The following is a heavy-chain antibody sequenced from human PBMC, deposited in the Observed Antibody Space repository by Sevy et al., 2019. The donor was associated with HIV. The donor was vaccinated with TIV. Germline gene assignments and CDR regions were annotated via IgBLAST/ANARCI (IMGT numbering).Heavy chain of an antibody. D-gene: IGHD1-26*01. J-gene: IGHJ4*02. Sequence: GGSLRLSCAASRFTFSGSAMHWVRQASGKGLEWVGRIRSKANSYATAYAASVKGRFTISRDDSKNTAYLQMNSLKTEDTAVYYCTRTGSSFRYWGQGTLVTVSS. CDR3: TRTGSSFRY. CDR1: RFTFSGSA. V-gene: IGHV3-73*01. CDR2: IRSKANSYAT.